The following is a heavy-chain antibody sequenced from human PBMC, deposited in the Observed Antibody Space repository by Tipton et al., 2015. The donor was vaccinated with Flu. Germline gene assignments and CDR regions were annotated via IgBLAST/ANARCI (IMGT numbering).Heavy chain of an antibody. D-gene: IGHD2-21*01. CDR3: ARDQVSPHLTYGMDV. V-gene: IGHV4-61*01. Sequence: TLSLTCTVSGGSVSSGSYYWSWIRQPPGKGLEWIGYIYYSGSTNYNPSLKSRVTISVDTSKNQFSLTLSSVTAADTAVYYCARDQVSPHLTYGMDVWGQGTTVTVSS. CDR2: IYYSGST. J-gene: IGHJ6*02. CDR1: GGSVSSGSYY.